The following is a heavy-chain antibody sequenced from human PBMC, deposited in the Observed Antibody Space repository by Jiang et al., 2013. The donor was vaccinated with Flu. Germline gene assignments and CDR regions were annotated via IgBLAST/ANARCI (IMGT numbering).Heavy chain of an antibody. CDR3: AKDISGHH. CDR2: FSGTGDST. D-gene: IGHD5-12*01. J-gene: IGHJ5*02. V-gene: IGHV3-23*01. Sequence: VQLLESGGGLVQSGGSLRLSCAASGFTFRSYAMSWVRQAPGKGLEWVSTFSGTGDSTYYAESVKGRFTISRDNSKNTVYLQMNSLRAEDTAIYYCAKDISGHHWGQGTLVTVSS. CDR1: GFTFRSYA.